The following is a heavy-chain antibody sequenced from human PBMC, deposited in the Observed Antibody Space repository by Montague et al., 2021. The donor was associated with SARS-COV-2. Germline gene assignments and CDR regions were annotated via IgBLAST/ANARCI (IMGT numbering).Heavy chain of an antibody. V-gene: IGHV4-4*07. Sequence: SETLSLTCTVSGASITTYYWSWIRQSAGKGLEWIGRIQTSGNTNYNPTLRSRVTMSVDTSKNQFSLKLNSVTAADTAVYYCAREATSWFGELMGVWFDPWGQGTLVTVSS. CDR1: GASITTYY. CDR2: IQTSGNT. D-gene: IGHD3-10*01. CDR3: AREATSWFGELMGVWFDP. J-gene: IGHJ5*02.